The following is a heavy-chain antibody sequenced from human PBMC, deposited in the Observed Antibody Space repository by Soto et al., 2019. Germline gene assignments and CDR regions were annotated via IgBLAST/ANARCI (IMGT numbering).Heavy chain of an antibody. V-gene: IGHV4-30-4*01. CDR2: TSFSGYT. CDR1: GDSVSGGDSY. J-gene: IGHJ4*02. CDR3: VRGGNPYHYATSGPGTFDK. D-gene: IGHD3-22*01. Sequence: QVQLQESGPGLVKPSQTLSLTCTVSGDSVSGGDSYWSWIRQPPGKALEWIGYTSFSGYTSYTPSLKSRVTISVDMSKSQFSLRLTSVTAADTAIYYCVRGGNPYHYATSGPGTFDKWGQGNLGSVSS.